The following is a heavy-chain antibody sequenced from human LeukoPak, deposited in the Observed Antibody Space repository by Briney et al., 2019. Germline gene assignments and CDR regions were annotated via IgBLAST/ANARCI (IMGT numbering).Heavy chain of an antibody. D-gene: IGHD2-2*01. Sequence: PSETLSLTCTVSGGSISSSSYYWGWIRQPPGKGLEWIGSIYYSGSTYYNPSLKSRVTISVDTSKNQFSLKLSSVTAADTAVYYCARVRPSRPSRVYQLLFSAYVDPWGQGTLVTVSS. V-gene: IGHV4-39*07. CDR1: GGSISSSSYY. CDR3: ARVRPSRPSRVYQLLFSAYVDP. J-gene: IGHJ5*02. CDR2: IYYSGST.